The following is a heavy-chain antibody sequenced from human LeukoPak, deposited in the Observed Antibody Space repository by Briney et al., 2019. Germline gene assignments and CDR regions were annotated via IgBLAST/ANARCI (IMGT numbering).Heavy chain of an antibody. CDR3: ATHIAPGYNSGWYFDY. CDR1: GYSFTNYW. V-gene: IGHV5-51*01. Sequence: PGGSLKISCKASGYSFTNYWIGWVRQMPGKGLEWMGTIYPGDSDIRYSPSFQGQVTISADKSISTAYLQWSSLKASDTAMYYCATHIAPGYNSGWYFDYWGQGTLVTVSS. J-gene: IGHJ4*02. CDR2: IYPGDSDI. D-gene: IGHD6-19*01.